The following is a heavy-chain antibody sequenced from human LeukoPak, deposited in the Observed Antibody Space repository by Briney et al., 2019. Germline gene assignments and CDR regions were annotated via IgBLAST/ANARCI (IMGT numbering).Heavy chain of an antibody. Sequence: GGSLRLSCSASGFIFSNDAMHWVRQAPGKGLEWVAFIWFDGSNKHHADSVKGLFTIYRDNSEETLYLQMNSLRDEDTAVYYGVRDPSGSGFAFDSWGQGALVTVSS. J-gene: IGHJ4*02. CDR3: VRDPSGSGFAFDS. CDR2: IWFDGSNK. CDR1: GFIFSNDA. V-gene: IGHV3-33*01. D-gene: IGHD3-10*01.